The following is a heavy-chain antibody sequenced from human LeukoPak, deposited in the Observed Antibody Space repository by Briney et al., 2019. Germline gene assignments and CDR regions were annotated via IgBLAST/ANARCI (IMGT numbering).Heavy chain of an antibody. D-gene: IGHD3-22*01. Sequence: KVSCKASGGTFSSYAISWVRQAPGQGLEWMGGIIPIFGTANYAQKFQGRVTITADGSTSTAYMELSSLRSEDTAVYYCARTRSDYYDSSGIDYWGQGTLVTVSS. J-gene: IGHJ4*02. CDR2: IIPIFGTA. CDR3: ARTRSDYYDSSGIDY. V-gene: IGHV1-69*01. CDR1: GGTFSSYA.